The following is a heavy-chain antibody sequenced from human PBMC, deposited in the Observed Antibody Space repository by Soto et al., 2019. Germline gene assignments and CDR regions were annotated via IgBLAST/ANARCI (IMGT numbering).Heavy chain of an antibody. CDR2: IGVSGGST. Sequence: PGGSLRLSCAAAGFTFGSYAMTWVSQAPGKGLEWVSAIGVSGGSTYYAASVKGRFTISRDNSKNTLYLQMNSLRAEDTAVYSCAKGRFGDYLYFDYWGQGTLVTVS. D-gene: IGHD4-17*01. CDR1: GFTFGSYA. CDR3: AKGRFGDYLYFDY. V-gene: IGHV3-23*01. J-gene: IGHJ4*02.